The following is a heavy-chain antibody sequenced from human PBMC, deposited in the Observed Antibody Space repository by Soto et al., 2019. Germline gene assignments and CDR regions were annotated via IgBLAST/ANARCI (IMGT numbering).Heavy chain of an antibody. CDR3: APVFDL. CDR2: IDTDGGGT. V-gene: IGHV3-74*01. CDR1: GFTLRSHR. Sequence: EVQLVESGGGLVQPGGSLRVSCAASGFTLRSHRIHWVRQVPGKGLEWVSRIDTDGGGTSYADSVKGRFTISTDNAKNTVNLQMNGLGGEDTAVYYCAPVFDLWGQGTLVTVSS. J-gene: IGHJ5*02.